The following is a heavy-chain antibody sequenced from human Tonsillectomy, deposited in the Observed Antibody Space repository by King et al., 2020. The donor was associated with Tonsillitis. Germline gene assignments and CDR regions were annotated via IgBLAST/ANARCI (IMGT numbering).Heavy chain of an antibody. CDR1: GYTFTSYG. J-gene: IGHJ4*02. CDR2: ISAYNGNT. D-gene: IGHD6-19*01. V-gene: IGHV1-18*04. Sequence: VQLVESGAEVKKPGASVKVSCTASGYTFTSYGISWVRQAPGQGLEWMGWISAYNGNTNYAQKLQGRVTMTTDTSTSTAYMELRSLRSDDTAVYYCASYVTYSSGWYTLDYWGQGTLVTVSS. CDR3: ASYVTYSSGWYTLDY.